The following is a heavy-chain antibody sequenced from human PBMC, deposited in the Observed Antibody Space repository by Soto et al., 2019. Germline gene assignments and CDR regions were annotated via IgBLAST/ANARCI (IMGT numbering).Heavy chain of an antibody. CDR2: IIPIFGTA. V-gene: IGHV1-69*01. CDR1: GGTFSSYA. J-gene: IGHJ4*02. D-gene: IGHD1-26*01. Sequence: QVQLVQSGAEVKKPGSSVKVSCKASGGTFSSYAIGWVRQAPGQGLEWMGGIIPIFGTANYAQKFQGRVTITADESTSTAYMELSSLRSEDTAVYYCARDQFVGATEEGFFDYWGQGTLVTVSS. CDR3: ARDQFVGATEEGFFDY.